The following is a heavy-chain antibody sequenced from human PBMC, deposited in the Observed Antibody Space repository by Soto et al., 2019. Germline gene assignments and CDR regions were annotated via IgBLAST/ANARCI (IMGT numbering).Heavy chain of an antibody. CDR1: GGSFSGYY. Sequence: SETLSLTCAVYGGSFSGYYWSWIRQPPGKGLEWIGEINHSGSTNYNPSLKSRVTISVDTSKNQFSLKLSSVTAADTAVYYCRTYSSSPGYYYYMDVWGKGTTVTVSS. D-gene: IGHD6-6*01. CDR2: INHSGST. CDR3: RTYSSSPGYYYYMDV. V-gene: IGHV4-34*01. J-gene: IGHJ6*03.